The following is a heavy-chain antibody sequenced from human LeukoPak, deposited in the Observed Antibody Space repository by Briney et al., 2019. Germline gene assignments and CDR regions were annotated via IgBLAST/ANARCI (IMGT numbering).Heavy chain of an antibody. V-gene: IGHV4-34*01. CDR2: INHSGST. D-gene: IGHD1-20*01. CDR3: ASLAITPTRNYYYYGMDV. CDR1: GGSFSGYY. Sequence: SETPSLTCAVYGGSFSGYYWSWIRQPPGKGLEWIGEINHSGSTNYNPSLKSRVTISVDTSKNQFSLKLSSVTAADTAVYYCASLAITPTRNYYYYGMDVWGQGTTVTVSS. J-gene: IGHJ6*02.